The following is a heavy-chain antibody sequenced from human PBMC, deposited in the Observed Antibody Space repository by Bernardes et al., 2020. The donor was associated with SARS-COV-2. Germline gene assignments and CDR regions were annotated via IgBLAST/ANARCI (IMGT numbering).Heavy chain of an antibody. CDR2: FDPEDGEA. D-gene: IGHD1-26*01. CDR3: ARVRFGSDYGLAY. Sequence: ASVKVSCKVSGYTLSDLSMHWVRQAPGKGLEWMGSFDPEDGEAVYAQKFQGRITMTKNTSIGIVYMELNSLRSEDTAVYYCARVRFGSDYGLAYWGQGTLVTVSS. J-gene: IGHJ4*02. CDR1: GYTLSDLS. V-gene: IGHV1-24*01.